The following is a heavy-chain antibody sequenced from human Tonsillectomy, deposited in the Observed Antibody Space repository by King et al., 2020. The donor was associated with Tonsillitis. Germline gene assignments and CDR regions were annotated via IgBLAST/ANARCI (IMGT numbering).Heavy chain of an antibody. J-gene: IGHJ4*02. CDR1: GFTFSAYV. V-gene: IGHV3-30*03. Sequence: VQLVESGGGVVQPGGSLRLSCAASGFTFSAYVVHWVRQPPGKGLEWVAVTSPDGGLKFYGDSVKGRFTISRDNSRSTLYLQMDSLRPEDTAVYYCARDPVAAAPDYFVYWGQGPLVTVSS. CDR2: TSPDGGLK. D-gene: IGHD6-13*01. CDR3: ARDPVAAAPDYFVY.